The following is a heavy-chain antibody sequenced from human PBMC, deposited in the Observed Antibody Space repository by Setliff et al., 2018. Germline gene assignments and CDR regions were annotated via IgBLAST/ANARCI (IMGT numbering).Heavy chain of an antibody. CDR2: VYYSGNT. CDR1: GGSISTTDYY. V-gene: IGHV4-39*07. D-gene: IGHD3-22*01. J-gene: IGHJ4*02. CDR3: ARYDSSGYSENYYFDY. Sequence: PSETLSLTCTVSGGSISTTDYYWGWIRQPPGKGLEWIGCVYYSGNTNYSPSLKSRVTMFVDTSKNQFSLMLYSVTAADTAIYYCARYDSSGYSENYYFDYWGQGTLVTVSS.